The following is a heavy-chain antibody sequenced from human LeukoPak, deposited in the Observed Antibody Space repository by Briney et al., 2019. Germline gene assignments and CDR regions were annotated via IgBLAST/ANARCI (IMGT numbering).Heavy chain of an antibody. D-gene: IGHD3-22*01. Sequence: PSETLSLTCTVSGGSISSSNWWSWVRQPPGKGLEWIGEIYHSGSTNYNPSLKSRVTISVDKSKNQFSLKLSSVTAADTAVYYCARDSGAWGNYYDSSGYHRDAFDIWGQGTMVTVSS. CDR1: GGSISSSNW. CDR3: ARDSGAWGNYYDSSGYHRDAFDI. J-gene: IGHJ3*02. CDR2: IYHSGST. V-gene: IGHV4-4*02.